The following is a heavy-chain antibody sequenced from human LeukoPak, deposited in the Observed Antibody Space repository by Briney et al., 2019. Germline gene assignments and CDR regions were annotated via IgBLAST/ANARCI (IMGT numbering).Heavy chain of an antibody. D-gene: IGHD6-19*01. J-gene: IGHJ3*02. CDR1: GFTFSSYS. Sequence: GGSLRLSCAASGFTFSSYSMNWVRQAPGKGLEWVSSISSSSSYIYYADSVKGRSTISRDNAKNSLYLQMNSLRAEDTAVYYCARDIAVAVKDAFDIWGQGTMVTVSP. CDR3: ARDIAVAVKDAFDI. CDR2: ISSSSSYI. V-gene: IGHV3-21*01.